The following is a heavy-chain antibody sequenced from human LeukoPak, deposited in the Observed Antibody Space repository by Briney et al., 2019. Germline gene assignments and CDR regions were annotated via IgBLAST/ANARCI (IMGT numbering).Heavy chain of an antibody. D-gene: IGHD5-18*01. CDR2: ISYDGSNK. CDR3: ARDVVRGYSYGPLDY. V-gene: IGHV3-30-3*01. CDR1: GFTFSSYA. Sequence: GGSLRLSCAASGFTFSSYAMHWVRQAPGKGLEWVAVISYDGSNKYYADSVKGRFTISRDNSKNTLYLQMNSLRAEDTAVYYCARDVVRGYSYGPLDYWGQGTLVTVSS. J-gene: IGHJ4*02.